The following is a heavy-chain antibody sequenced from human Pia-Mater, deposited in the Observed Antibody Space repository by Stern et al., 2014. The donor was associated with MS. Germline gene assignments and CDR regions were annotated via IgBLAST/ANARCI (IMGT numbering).Heavy chain of an antibody. Sequence: MQLVESGGGVEKPGGSLSISCAASRFTFSNYGMHWVRQTPGRGLEGVARIWHDGSNQYYAESVRGRFFVFRDNSRNTLSLQMNSLRADATAVYYCARDQPYGSGHYQIGGFGLDVWGHGTTLSVAS. D-gene: IGHD3-10*01. CDR2: IWHDGSNQ. CDR3: ARDQPYGSGHYQIGGFGLDV. V-gene: IGHV3-33*01. J-gene: IGHJ6*02. CDR1: RFTFSNYG.